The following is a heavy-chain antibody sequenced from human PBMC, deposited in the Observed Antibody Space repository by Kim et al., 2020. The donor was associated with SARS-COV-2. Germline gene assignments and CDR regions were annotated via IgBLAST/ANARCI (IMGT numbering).Heavy chain of an antibody. CDR2: IHASGST. J-gene: IGHJ4*02. CDR3: AGSLWFGDNNPSFFDY. D-gene: IGHD3-10*01. CDR1: GDSISSGNHY. V-gene: IGHV4-61*02. Sequence: SETLSLTCTVSGDSISSGNHYWSWIRQPAGKGLEWIGCIHASGSTYYKPSLTSRVTMSVDTSKDQISLRLDSVTAADTAVYYCAGSLWFGDNNPSFFDYWGQGNLVTVSS.